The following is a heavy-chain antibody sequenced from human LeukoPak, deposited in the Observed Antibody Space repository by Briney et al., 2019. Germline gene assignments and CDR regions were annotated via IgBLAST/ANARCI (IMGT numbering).Heavy chain of an antibody. V-gene: IGHV4-39*01. CDR2: IYYSGNT. CDR3: ARMVRGRGYYHYCMDV. CDR1: GDSIGSSSDY. Sequence: PSETLSLTCTVSGDSIGSSSDYWGWIRQPPGKGLEWIGSIYYSGNTYYNPSLKSRVTISVDTSKNEFSLKLSSVTAADTAVYSCARMVRGRGYYHYCMDVWGKGTTVTVSS. D-gene: IGHD3-10*01. J-gene: IGHJ6*03.